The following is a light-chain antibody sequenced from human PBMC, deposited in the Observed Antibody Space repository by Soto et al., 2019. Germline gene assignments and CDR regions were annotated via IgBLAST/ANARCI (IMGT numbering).Light chain of an antibody. Sequence: DIVLTQSPDSLAVSLGERTTINCKSSQTILYGSNNKNHLSWYQHRPGQPPKLLISWASSRESGVPDRFSGSVSGTDFTLTINRLQAEDVAVYYCQQFYSSPTFGQGTKVEIK. CDR3: QQFYSSPT. CDR1: QTILYGSNNKNH. CDR2: WAS. V-gene: IGKV4-1*01. J-gene: IGKJ1*01.